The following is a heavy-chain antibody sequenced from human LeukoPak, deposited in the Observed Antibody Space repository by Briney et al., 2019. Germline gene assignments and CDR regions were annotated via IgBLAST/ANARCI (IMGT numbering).Heavy chain of an antibody. Sequence: PSETLSLTCTVSVGSISSYYWSWIRQPPGKGLEWIGYIYYSGSTYYNPSLKSRATISVDTSKNQFSLKLSSVTAADTAVYYCAREIRSGYYYYGMDVWGQGTTVTVSS. V-gene: IGHV4-30-4*01. CDR1: VGSISSYY. CDR2: IYYSGST. D-gene: IGHD3-16*02. J-gene: IGHJ6*02. CDR3: AREIRSGYYYYGMDV.